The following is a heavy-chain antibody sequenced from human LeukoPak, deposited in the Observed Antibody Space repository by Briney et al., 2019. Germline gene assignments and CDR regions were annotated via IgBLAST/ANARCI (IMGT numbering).Heavy chain of an antibody. CDR3: ASHEDTAMVTV. J-gene: IGHJ4*02. V-gene: IGHV1-18*01. CDR1: GYTFTSYG. Sequence: GASVKVSCKASGYTFTSYGISWVRQAPGQGLEWMGWISAYNGNANYAQKLQGRVTITTDESTSTAYMELSSLRSEDTAVYYCASHEDTAMVTVWGQGTLVTVSS. CDR2: ISAYNGNA. D-gene: IGHD5-18*01.